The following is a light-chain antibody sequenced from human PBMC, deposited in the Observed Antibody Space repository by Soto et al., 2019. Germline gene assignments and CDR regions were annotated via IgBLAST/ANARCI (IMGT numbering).Light chain of an antibody. CDR1: SNDVGGYNY. Sequence: QSALTQPASVSGSPGQSITISCTGTSNDVGGYNYVSWYQQHPGKAPKLIISEVSNRPSGVSFRFSGSKSGNTASLTISGLQAEDEADYYCSSYTSRTTLFVFGTGTQLTVL. CDR3: SSYTSRTTLFV. V-gene: IGLV2-14*01. J-gene: IGLJ7*01. CDR2: EVS.